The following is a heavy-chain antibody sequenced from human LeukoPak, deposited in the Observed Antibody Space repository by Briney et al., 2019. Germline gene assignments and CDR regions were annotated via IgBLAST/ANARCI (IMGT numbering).Heavy chain of an antibody. J-gene: IGHJ5*02. CDR3: ARGPAIGPELLGYCSGGSCYPTGWFDP. CDR1: GYTFPNYG. CDR2: ISAYNGNT. D-gene: IGHD2-15*01. Sequence: ASVKVSCKASGYTFPNYGISWVRQAPGQGLEWMGWISAYNGNTNYAQKLQGRVTMTTDTSTSTAYMELRSLRSDDTAVYYCARGPAIGPELLGYCSGGSCYPTGWFDPWGQGTLVTVSS. V-gene: IGHV1-18*01.